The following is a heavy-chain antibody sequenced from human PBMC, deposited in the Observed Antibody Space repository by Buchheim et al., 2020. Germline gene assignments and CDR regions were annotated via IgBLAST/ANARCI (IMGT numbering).Heavy chain of an antibody. J-gene: IGHJ6*02. Sequence: QVQLVQSGAEVKKPGASVKVSCKASGYTFTSYDINWVRQATGQGLEWMGWMNPNSGNTGYAQKFQGRVTMTRNTSISTAYMELRSLRSEDTAVYYCARGGEAVAGTPPRKLGRYYYYGMDVWGQGTT. CDR2: MNPNSGNT. V-gene: IGHV1-8*01. CDR3: ARGGEAVAGTPPRKLGRYYYYGMDV. D-gene: IGHD6-19*01. CDR1: GYTFTSYD.